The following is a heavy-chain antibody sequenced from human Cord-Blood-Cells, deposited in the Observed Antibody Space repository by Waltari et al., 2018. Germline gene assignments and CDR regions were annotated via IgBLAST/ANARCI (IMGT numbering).Heavy chain of an antibody. CDR3: ARRPIRPYDSSGFDY. CDR2: INHSGST. J-gene: IGHJ4*02. V-gene: IGHV4-34*01. CDR1: GGSFSGYY. Sequence: QVQLQQWGAGLLKPSETLSLTCAVYGGSFSGYYWSWIRQPPGKGLEWIGEINHSGSTNYNPSLKCRVTISVDTSKNQFSLKLSSVTAADTAVYYCARRPIRPYDSSGFDYWGQGTLVTVSS. D-gene: IGHD3-22*01.